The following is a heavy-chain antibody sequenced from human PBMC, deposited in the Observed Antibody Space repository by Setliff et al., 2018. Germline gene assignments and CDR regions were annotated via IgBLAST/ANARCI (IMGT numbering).Heavy chain of an antibody. CDR3: ARGSRFGTIVYRGDYYMDV. CDR2: INTNTGNP. Sequence: ASVKVSCKASGYTFTNYAMTWMRQAPGQGLEYMGWINTNTGNPIYAQGFTGRFVLSLDTPVSTAYLQISSLKSEDSAVYYCARGSRFGTIVYRGDYYMDVWGKGTTVTVSS. D-gene: IGHD3-10*01. V-gene: IGHV7-4-1*02. J-gene: IGHJ6*03. CDR1: GYTFTNYA.